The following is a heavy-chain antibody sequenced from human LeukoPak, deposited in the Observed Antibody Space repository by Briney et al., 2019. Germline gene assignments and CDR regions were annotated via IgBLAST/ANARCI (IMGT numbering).Heavy chain of an antibody. V-gene: IGHV3-23*01. J-gene: IGHJ4*02. CDR1: GFTFSSFA. CDR2: ISANGGST. D-gene: IGHD4-17*01. CDR3: AKDRTTVTTPHY. Sequence: GGSLRLSCAASGFTFSSFAMSWVRQAPGKGLEWVSAISANGGSTYYADSVKGRFTISRDNSKNTLYLQMNSLRAEDTAVYCCAKDRTTVTTPHYWGQGTLVTVSS.